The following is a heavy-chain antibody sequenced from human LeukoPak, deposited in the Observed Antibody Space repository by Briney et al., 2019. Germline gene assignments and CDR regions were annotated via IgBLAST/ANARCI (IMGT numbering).Heavy chain of an antibody. J-gene: IGHJ4*02. D-gene: IGHD1-26*01. CDR3: ARVTGSIDY. Sequence: AAVKVSCEASGYTFTIYDVFWGRQAPRQGLEWMGWMNLNSGNTGYAQKFQGRLTMTRDTSISTAYMELSTLRSEDTAVYYCARVTGSIDYWGQGTLVTVSS. CDR1: GYTFTIYD. V-gene: IGHV1-8*01. CDR2: MNLNSGNT.